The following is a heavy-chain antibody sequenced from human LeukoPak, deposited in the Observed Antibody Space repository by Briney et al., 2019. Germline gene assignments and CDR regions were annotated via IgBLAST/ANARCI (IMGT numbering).Heavy chain of an antibody. Sequence: GVLRLSCAASGFIFSTYGMHWVRQAPGKGLEWVAVISYDGSDENYADSVKGRFTISRDNSKNTLYLQMNSLRVEDTAVYYCAKGIPAIYWGQGTLVTVSS. V-gene: IGHV3-30*18. CDR1: GFIFSTYG. CDR2: ISYDGSDE. CDR3: AKGIPAIY. J-gene: IGHJ4*02. D-gene: IGHD1-14*01.